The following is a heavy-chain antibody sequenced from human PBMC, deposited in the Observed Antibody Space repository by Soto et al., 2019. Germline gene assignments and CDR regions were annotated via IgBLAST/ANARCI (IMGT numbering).Heavy chain of an antibody. CDR2: IYHRGST. CDR1: GGSISSGGYS. J-gene: IGHJ6*02. Sequence: QLQLQESGSGLVKPSQTLSLTCAVSGGSISSGGYSWSWIRQPPGKGLEWIGYIYHRGSTYDNPSLKSRVTISVDRSKNQFSLKLSSVTAADTAVYYCARVNYDYVWGSYRPYGMDVWGQGTTVTVSS. V-gene: IGHV4-30-2*01. D-gene: IGHD3-16*02. CDR3: ARVNYDYVWGSYRPYGMDV.